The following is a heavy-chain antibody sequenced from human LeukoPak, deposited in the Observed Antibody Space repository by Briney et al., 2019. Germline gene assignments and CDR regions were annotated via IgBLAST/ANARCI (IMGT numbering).Heavy chain of an antibody. CDR2: ISGSGGTT. D-gene: IGHD3-22*01. V-gene: IGHV3-23*01. Sequence: GGSLRLSCAASGFTFSSYAMSWVRQAPGKGLEWVSAISGSGGTTYYADPVKGRFTISRDNSKNTLYLQINSLRAEDTAVYYCAQESSYYDSSGYYLEYFQHWGQGTLVTVSS. CDR1: GFTFSSYA. J-gene: IGHJ1*01. CDR3: AQESSYYDSSGYYLEYFQH.